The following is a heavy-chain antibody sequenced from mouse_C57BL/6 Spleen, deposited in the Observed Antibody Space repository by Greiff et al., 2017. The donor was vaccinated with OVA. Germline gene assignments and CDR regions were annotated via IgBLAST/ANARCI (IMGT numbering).Heavy chain of an antibody. CDR1: GYTFTDYY. V-gene: IGHV1-26*01. CDR3: ARKEDAMDY. J-gene: IGHJ4*01. CDR2: INPNNGGT. Sequence: DVKLVESGPELVKPGASVKISCKASGYTFTDYYMNWVKQSHGKSLEWIGDINPNNGGTSYNQKFKGKATLTVDKSSSTAYMELRSLTSEDSAVYYCARKEDAMDYWGQGTSVTVSS.